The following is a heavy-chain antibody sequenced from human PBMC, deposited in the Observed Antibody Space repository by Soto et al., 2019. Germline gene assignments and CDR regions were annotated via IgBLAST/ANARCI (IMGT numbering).Heavy chain of an antibody. CDR2: ISGSGGST. D-gene: IGHD3-3*01. J-gene: IGHJ6*03. Sequence: PGGSLRLSCAASGFTFSSYAMSWVRQAPGKGLEWVSAISGSGGSTYYADSVKGRFTISRDNSENTLYLQMNSLRAEDTAVYYCARGVLRFLEWLSPRYYYMDVWGKGTTVTVSS. CDR1: GFTFSSYA. V-gene: IGHV3-23*01. CDR3: ARGVLRFLEWLSPRYYYMDV.